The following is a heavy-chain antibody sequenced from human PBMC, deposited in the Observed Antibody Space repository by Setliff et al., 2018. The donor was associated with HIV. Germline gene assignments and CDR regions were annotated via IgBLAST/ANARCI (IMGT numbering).Heavy chain of an antibody. J-gene: IGHJ4*02. CDR2: LIPFFGTA. D-gene: IGHD6-25*01. Sequence: GASVKVSCKASGGTFSNYAITWVRQAPGQGLEWVGGLIPFFGTANYAQKFQGRVTITTDESTNTAYMELISLTSEDTAMYYCARFSHGSVWPETDYWGQGTLVTVSS. CDR3: ARFSHGSVWPETDY. CDR1: GGTFSNYA. V-gene: IGHV1-69*05.